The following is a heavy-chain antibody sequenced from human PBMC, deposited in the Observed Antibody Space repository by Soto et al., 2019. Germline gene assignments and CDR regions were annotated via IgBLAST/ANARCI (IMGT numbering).Heavy chain of an antibody. CDR2: VSLGGGA. D-gene: IGHD4-4*01. Sequence: QVQLQESGPGLVKPSETLSLSCAVSGVSITSTDWWSWVRQPPGKGLQWIGEVSLGGGANYNPSLKSRVTILVDNSKNQFSLTLNSVTAADTAVYFCAGSTADTTLKASSFWGQGTLVTVSS. V-gene: IGHV4-4*02. CDR3: AGSTADTTLKASSF. CDR1: GVSITSTDW. J-gene: IGHJ4*02.